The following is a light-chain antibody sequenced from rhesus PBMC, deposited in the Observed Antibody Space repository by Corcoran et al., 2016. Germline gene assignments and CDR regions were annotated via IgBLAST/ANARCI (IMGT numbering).Light chain of an antibody. Sequence: DIQLTQSPSSLSASVGDRVTITCRASQGIINDLAWYQHKPAENPKFLFYEASILQSGIPSRFSGNGSGTDFTLTIRRLQSGDFATYYCQHYYSTPRTFGQGTKVEIK. V-gene: IGKV1-25*01. J-gene: IGKJ1*01. CDR2: EAS. CDR1: QGIIND. CDR3: QHYYSTPRT.